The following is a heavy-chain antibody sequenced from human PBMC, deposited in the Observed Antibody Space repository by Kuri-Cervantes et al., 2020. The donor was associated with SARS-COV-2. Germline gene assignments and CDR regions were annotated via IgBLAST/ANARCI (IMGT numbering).Heavy chain of an antibody. CDR2: IDWNDDK. CDR1: RVSLTTSGMC. J-gene: IGHJ6*02. V-gene: IGHV2-70*13. CDR3: ARVREAGSGHYYYHALDV. D-gene: IGHD6-25*01. Sequence: GPTLVKLKHTHTLTGAWVRVSLTTSGMCVSWIRQPPGKALEWLALIDWNDDKYYSTSLKSRLTISKDTSKNQVVLTMTNMDPVDTGTYYCARVREAGSGHYYYHALDVWAQGIPVTVSS.